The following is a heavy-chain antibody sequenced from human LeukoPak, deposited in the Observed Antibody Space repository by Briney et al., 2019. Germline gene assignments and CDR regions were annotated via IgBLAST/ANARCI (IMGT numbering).Heavy chain of an antibody. Sequence: ASVKVSCKVSGYTLTELSMLWVRQAPGKGLEWMGGFDPEDGETIYAQKFQGRVTMTEDTSTDTAYMELSSLRSEDTAVYYCATGAEYYYDSSGYHGHFQHWGQGTLVTVSS. D-gene: IGHD3-22*01. CDR1: GYTLTELS. CDR3: ATGAEYYYDSSGYHGHFQH. V-gene: IGHV1-24*01. CDR2: FDPEDGET. J-gene: IGHJ1*01.